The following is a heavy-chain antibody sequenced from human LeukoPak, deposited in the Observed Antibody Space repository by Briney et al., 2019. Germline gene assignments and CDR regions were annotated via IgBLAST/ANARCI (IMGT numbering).Heavy chain of an antibody. CDR2: VSGSGGST. CDR3: AKGGPYSSSWGGKFDH. V-gene: IGHV3-23*01. Sequence: PGGSLRLSCAASGFTFSSYAMSWVRQAPGKGLEWVSSVSGSGGSTYYADSVNGRFTISRDNSKNTLYLQMNSLRAEDTAIYYCAKGGPYSSSWGGKFDHWGQGTLVTVSS. CDR1: GFTFSSYA. J-gene: IGHJ4*02. D-gene: IGHD6-13*01.